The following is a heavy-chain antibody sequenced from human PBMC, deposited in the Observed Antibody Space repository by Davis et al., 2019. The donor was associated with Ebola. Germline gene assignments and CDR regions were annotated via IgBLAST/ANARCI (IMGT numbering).Heavy chain of an antibody. CDR3: ARALRAYYYYYGMDV. J-gene: IGHJ6*02. Sequence: GESLKISCAASGFTFSSYGMHWVRQAPGKGLEWVAVIWYDGSNKYYADSVKGRFTISRDNSKNTLYLQMNSLRAEDTAVYYCARALRAYYYYYGMDVWGQGTTVTVSS. D-gene: IGHD4-17*01. V-gene: IGHV3-33*01. CDR2: IWYDGSNK. CDR1: GFTFSSYG.